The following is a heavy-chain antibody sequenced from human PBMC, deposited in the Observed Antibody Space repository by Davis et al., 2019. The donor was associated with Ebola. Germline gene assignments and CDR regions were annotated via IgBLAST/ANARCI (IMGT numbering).Heavy chain of an antibody. J-gene: IGHJ5*02. D-gene: IGHD6-13*01. CDR2: INPSGGST. Sequence: ASVKVSCKASGYTFTSYYMHWVRQAPGQGLEWMGIINPSGGSTSYAQKFQGRVTMTRDTSTSTVYMELSSLRSEDTAVYYCARSVRYSSSLVRGWFDPWGQGTLVTVSS. V-gene: IGHV1-46*01. CDR3: ARSVRYSSSLVRGWFDP. CDR1: GYTFTSYY.